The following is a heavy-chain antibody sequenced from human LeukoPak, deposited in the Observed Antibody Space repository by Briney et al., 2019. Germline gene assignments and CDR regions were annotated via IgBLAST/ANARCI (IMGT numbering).Heavy chain of an antibody. Sequence: SETLSLTCAVYGGSFSGYYWSWIRQPPGKGLEWIGEINHSGSTNYNPSLKSRVTISVDTSKNQFSLKLGSVTAADTAVYYCARGKGYSYGYFWFDPWGQGTLVTVSS. CDR3: ARGKGYSYGYFWFDP. V-gene: IGHV4-34*01. CDR2: INHSGST. J-gene: IGHJ5*02. D-gene: IGHD5-18*01. CDR1: GGSFSGYY.